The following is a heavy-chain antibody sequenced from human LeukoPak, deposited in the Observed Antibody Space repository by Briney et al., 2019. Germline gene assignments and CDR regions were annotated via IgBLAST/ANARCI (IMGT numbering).Heavy chain of an antibody. CDR3: ARAYGSGSYSGY. Sequence: PGGSLRLSCAASGFTFSSYSMNWVRQAPGKRLEWVSSISSSSSYIYYADSVKGRFTISRDNAKNSLYLQMNSLRAEDTAVYYCARAYGSGSYSGYWGQGTLVTVSS. CDR2: ISSSSSYI. V-gene: IGHV3-21*01. D-gene: IGHD3-10*01. J-gene: IGHJ4*02. CDR1: GFTFSSYS.